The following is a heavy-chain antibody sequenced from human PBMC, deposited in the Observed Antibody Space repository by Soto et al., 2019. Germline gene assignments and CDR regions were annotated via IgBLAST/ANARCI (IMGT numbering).Heavy chain of an antibody. CDR1: GFTFGDYW. Sequence: GGSLRLSGAGSGFTFGDYWMHWVRQPPGKGPEWVSRMTGDGRTTQYADSVKGRFTASRDNAKSTLYLQMNSLRAEDTAVYYCATAEVDYWGPGTLVTVSS. CDR3: ATAEVDY. J-gene: IGHJ4*02. CDR2: MTGDGRTT. V-gene: IGHV3-74*03.